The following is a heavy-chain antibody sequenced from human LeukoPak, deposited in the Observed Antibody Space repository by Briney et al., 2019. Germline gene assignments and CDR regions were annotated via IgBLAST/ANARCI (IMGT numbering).Heavy chain of an antibody. Sequence: GGSLRLSCAASGFTFSSYAMHWVRQAPGKGLEWVAVISYDGSNKYYADSVKGRFTISRDNAKNSLYLQMNSLRAEDTAVYYCARDSGHSYDYVWGSYRSSYYFDYWGQGTLVTVSS. CDR3: ARDSGHSYDYVWGSYRSSYYFDY. D-gene: IGHD3-16*02. CDR2: ISYDGSNK. CDR1: GFTFSSYA. J-gene: IGHJ4*02. V-gene: IGHV3-30-3*01.